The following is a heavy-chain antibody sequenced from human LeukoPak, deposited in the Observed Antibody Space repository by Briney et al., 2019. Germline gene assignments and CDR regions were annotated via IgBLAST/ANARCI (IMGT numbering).Heavy chain of an antibody. D-gene: IGHD2-8*01. CDR1: GYTFTGYD. J-gene: IGHJ4*02. Sequence: ASVKVSCKASGYTFTGYDINWVRQATGQGLEWMGWMNPNSGNTGYAQKFQGRVTMTRNTAISTAYMELSSLRSEDTAVYYCARVGLVYARAPRLADYWGQGTLVTVSS. CDR2: MNPNSGNT. CDR3: ARVGLVYARAPRLADY. V-gene: IGHV1-8*01.